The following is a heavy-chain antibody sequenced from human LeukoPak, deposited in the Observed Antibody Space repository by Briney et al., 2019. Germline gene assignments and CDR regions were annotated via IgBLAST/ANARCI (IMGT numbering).Heavy chain of an antibody. Sequence: PGGSLRLSCAASGFTFSSYAMSWVRQAPGKGLEWVSAISGSGGSTYYADSVKGRFTISRDNSKNTLYLQMNSLRAEDTAVYYCARDPLYSSSWYLSISDDAFDIWGQGTMVTVSS. V-gene: IGHV3-23*01. CDR2: ISGSGGST. CDR3: ARDPLYSSSWYLSISDDAFDI. CDR1: GFTFSSYA. D-gene: IGHD6-13*01. J-gene: IGHJ3*02.